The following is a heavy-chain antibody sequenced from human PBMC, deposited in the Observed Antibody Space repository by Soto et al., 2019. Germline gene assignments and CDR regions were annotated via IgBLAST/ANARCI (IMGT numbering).Heavy chain of an antibody. CDR3: ARDTPLHPYVLVPPEMAEALDV. V-gene: IGHV1-69*06. J-gene: IGHJ3*01. D-gene: IGHD3-10*02. Sequence: QVQLEQSGAEVKRPGSSVKVSCRPSGGSITKFSFSWVRQAPGQGLAWMGATIPVFGSAHYAQKFQGTLAIVAYKSTSTVYMELAGLRSEDTAVYFCARDTPLHPYVLVPPEMAEALDVWGQGTMVTVS. CDR1: GGSITKFS. CDR2: TIPVFGSA.